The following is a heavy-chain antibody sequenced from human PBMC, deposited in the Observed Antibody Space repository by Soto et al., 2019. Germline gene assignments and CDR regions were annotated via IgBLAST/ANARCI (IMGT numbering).Heavy chain of an antibody. Sequence: EVQLVESGGGLIQPGGSLKLSCAASGFTVGNNYMSWVRQAPGKGLEWVSLIYSTGTTKYADSVMGRFTVSRDNAKNTLYLQMNSLRAEDTAVYYCAKDGRGSGSHYNSFGYWGQGTLVTVSS. V-gene: IGHV3-53*01. J-gene: IGHJ4*02. CDR3: AKDGRGSGSHYNSFGY. CDR2: IYSTGTT. D-gene: IGHD3-10*01. CDR1: GFTVGNNY.